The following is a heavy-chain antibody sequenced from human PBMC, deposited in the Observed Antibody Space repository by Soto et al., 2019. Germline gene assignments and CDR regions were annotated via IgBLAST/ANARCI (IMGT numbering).Heavy chain of an antibody. J-gene: IGHJ6*02. CDR3: AKGLVGYVFGVQDYYFGMDV. D-gene: IGHD1-26*01. Sequence: QVQLVESGGGVVQPGRSLRLSCGASGFKFSTYGMHWVRQAPGKGLEWVAVISYDGNNKDYADSVKGRFTISRDNPKNTSYLQMTSMRADDTAVYYCAKGLVGYVFGVQDYYFGMDVWGQGTTVAVSS. CDR2: ISYDGNNK. CDR1: GFKFSTYG. V-gene: IGHV3-30*18.